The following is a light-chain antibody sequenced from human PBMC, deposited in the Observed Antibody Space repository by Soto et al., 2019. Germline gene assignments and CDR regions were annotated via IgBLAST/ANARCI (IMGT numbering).Light chain of an antibody. J-gene: IGKJ2*01. V-gene: IGKV3-15*01. CDR3: QQYDKWPPYT. Sequence: EIVMTQSPANLSVSPGERATLSCRASQSVSSNLAWYQQKPGQGPRLLIYGASTRATSIPARFTGSGSGTAFTLTIDSLPSEVFAVYYCQQYDKWPPYTFGQGTKLEI. CDR2: GAS. CDR1: QSVSSN.